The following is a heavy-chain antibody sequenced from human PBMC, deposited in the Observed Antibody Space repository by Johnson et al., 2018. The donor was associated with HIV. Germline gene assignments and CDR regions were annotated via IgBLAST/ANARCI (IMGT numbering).Heavy chain of an antibody. D-gene: IGHD6-19*01. Sequence: VQVVESGGGLVQPGGSLRLSCAASEFIFSGYAMTWVRQAPGKGLEWVSGISASGVTKDYADSVKGRFTISRDNAKNSLYLQMNSLRADYTALYYCARDLTVADIGHYAFDIWGQGTLVTVSS. V-gene: IGHV3-23*04. J-gene: IGHJ3*02. CDR3: ARDLTVADIGHYAFDI. CDR1: EFIFSGYA. CDR2: ISASGVTK.